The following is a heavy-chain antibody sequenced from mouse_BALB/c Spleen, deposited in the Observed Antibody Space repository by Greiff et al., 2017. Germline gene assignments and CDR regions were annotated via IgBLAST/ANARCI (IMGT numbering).Heavy chain of an antibody. D-gene: IGHD2-4*01. V-gene: IGHV14-1*02. CDR1: GFNIKDYY. CDR3: ASDYDRDLDY. Sequence: VQLQQSGAELVRPGALVKLSCKASGFNIKDYYMHWVKPRPEQGLEWIGWIDPANGNTIYDPKFQGKASITADTSSNTAYLQLSSLTSEDTAGYYCASDYDRDLDYWGQGTSRTVSS. J-gene: IGHJ2*02. CDR2: IDPANGNT.